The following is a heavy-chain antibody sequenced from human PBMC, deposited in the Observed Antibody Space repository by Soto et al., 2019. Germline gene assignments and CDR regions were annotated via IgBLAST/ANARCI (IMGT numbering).Heavy chain of an antibody. D-gene: IGHD1-1*01. Sequence: VQLVESGGGLLQPGGSLRLSCAASGFTFSSYSMNWVRQAPGKGLEWVSYISSSSSTIYYADSVKGRFTISRDNAKNSLYLQTNSLRNEDTAVYYCARGRNPGWFDPWGQGTLVTVSS. CDR2: ISSSSSTI. CDR3: ARGRNPGWFDP. CDR1: GFTFSSYS. V-gene: IGHV3-48*02. J-gene: IGHJ5*02.